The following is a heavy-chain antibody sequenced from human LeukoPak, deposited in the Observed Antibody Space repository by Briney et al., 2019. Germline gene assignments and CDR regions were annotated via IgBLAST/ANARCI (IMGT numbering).Heavy chain of an antibody. CDR3: AGGIVTGYDLGGY. J-gene: IGHJ4*02. D-gene: IGHD2/OR15-2a*01. V-gene: IGHV4-59*01. CDR1: GVSISSDY. CDR2: IYNSGST. Sequence: PSETLSLTCTVSGVSISSDYWSWIRQPPGKGLEWIAYIYNSGSTNYNPSLKRRGTISVDTSKNQFSLKLSSVTAADAEVYYCAGGIVTGYDLGGYWGQGTLVTVSS.